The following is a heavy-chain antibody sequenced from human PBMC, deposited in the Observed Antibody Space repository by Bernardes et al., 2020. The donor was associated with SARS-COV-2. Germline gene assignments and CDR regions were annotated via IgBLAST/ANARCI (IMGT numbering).Heavy chain of an antibody. CDR1: GFNFSGSA. CDR3: TGDYLS. CDR2: MRSKYKNYMT. J-gene: IGHJ5*02. D-gene: IGHD4-17*01. Sequence: GSLRLSCAASGFNFSGSAIQWVRQAPGKGLEWVGRMRSKYKNYMTTYAPALKDRITISRYDSRDTAYLQISSLKIGDTAIYYCTGDYLSWGQGALVTVSS. V-gene: IGHV3-73*01.